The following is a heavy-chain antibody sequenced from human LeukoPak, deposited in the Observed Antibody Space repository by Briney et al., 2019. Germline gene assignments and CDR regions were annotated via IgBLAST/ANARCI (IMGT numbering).Heavy chain of an antibody. V-gene: IGHV3-73*01. CDR3: ARPRGCGSARCNNFDY. CDR1: GFTFSGSA. CDR2: IRSTANGYAT. Sequence: GGSLRLSCAASGFTFSGSALHWVRQASGKGLEWVGRIRSTANGYATAYAASVKGRFTISRDDSKNTAYLQMDSLKTEDTAVYYCARPRGCGSARCNNFDYWGQGTLVTVSS. J-gene: IGHJ4*02. D-gene: IGHD2-2*01.